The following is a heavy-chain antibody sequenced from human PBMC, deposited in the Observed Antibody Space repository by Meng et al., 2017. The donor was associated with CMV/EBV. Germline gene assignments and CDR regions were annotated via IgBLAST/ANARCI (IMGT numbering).Heavy chain of an antibody. V-gene: IGHV1-69*10. J-gene: IGHJ6*02. CDR1: GGTFSSYA. CDR3: ARIPVNCTSTSCYEGYYYYYGAMDV. D-gene: IGHD2-2*01. CDR2: IIPILDMA. Sequence: SVKVSCKASGGTFSSYAISWVRQAPGQGLEWMGGIIPILDMANYAQKFQGRVTITADKSTSTAYMDLGSLRSEDTALYYCARIPVNCTSTSCYEGYYYYYGAMDVWGQGTTVTVSS.